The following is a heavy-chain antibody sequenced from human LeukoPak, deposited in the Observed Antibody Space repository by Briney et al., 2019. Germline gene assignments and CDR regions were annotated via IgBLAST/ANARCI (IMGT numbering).Heavy chain of an antibody. J-gene: IGHJ4*02. D-gene: IGHD2-2*03. CDR1: GGAISGYY. CDR3: ARDGWTNSLDY. V-gene: IGHV4-4*07. Sequence: KPSETLSLTCTVSGGAISGYYGSWVRQPAGKGLEWIGRIYTSGSTNYNPSLKSRVTMSVDRSKKQFSLKLSSVPAADTAVYYCARDGWTNSLDYWGQGTLVTVCS. CDR2: IYTSGST.